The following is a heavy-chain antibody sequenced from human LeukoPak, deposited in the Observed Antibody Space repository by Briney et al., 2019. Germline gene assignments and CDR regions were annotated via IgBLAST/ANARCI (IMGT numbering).Heavy chain of an antibody. Sequence: PSETLSLTCTVSGGSISSYYWSWIRQPPGKGLEWIGYIYYSGSTNYNPSLKSRVTISVDTSKNQFSLKLSSVTAADTAVYYCARLTGTNYYYGMDVWGQGTTVTVSS. CDR1: GGSISSYY. CDR2: IYYSGST. J-gene: IGHJ6*02. V-gene: IGHV4-59*08. CDR3: ARLTGTNYYYGMDV.